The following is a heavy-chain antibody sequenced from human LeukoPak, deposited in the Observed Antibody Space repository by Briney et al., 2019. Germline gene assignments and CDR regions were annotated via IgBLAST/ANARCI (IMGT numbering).Heavy chain of an antibody. D-gene: IGHD2-2*01. Sequence: PSETLSLTCTVSGGSISSSTYYWGWIRQPPGKGLEWIGSIYYSGGTYYNPSLKSRVTISVDTSMNQFSLKLSSVTAADTAVYYCARPDGIVLMPAATNWYFDLWGRGTLVTVSS. CDR3: ARPDGIVLMPAATNWYFDL. J-gene: IGHJ2*01. CDR1: GGSISSSTYY. CDR2: IYYSGGT. V-gene: IGHV4-39*01.